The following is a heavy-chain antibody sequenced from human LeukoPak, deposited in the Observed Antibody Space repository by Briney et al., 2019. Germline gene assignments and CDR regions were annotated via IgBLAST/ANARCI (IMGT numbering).Heavy chain of an antibody. J-gene: IGHJ1*01. D-gene: IGHD2-2*01. CDR2: INTDGSST. V-gene: IGHV3-74*01. CDR1: GFTFSSYW. CDR3: AKGIAIVVVPAAMYFQH. Sequence: GGSLRLSCAASGFTFSSYWMHWVRQAPGKGLLWVSRINTDGSSTTYADSVKGRFTISRDNAKNTLYLQMNSLRAEDTAVYYCAKGIAIVVVPAAMYFQHWGQGTLVTVSS.